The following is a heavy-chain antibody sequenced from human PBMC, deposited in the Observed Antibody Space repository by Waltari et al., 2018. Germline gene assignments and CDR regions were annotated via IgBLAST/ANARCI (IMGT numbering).Heavy chain of an antibody. CDR3: ARTYYYDSSGYYYVIGYFDY. CDR2: IIPTLGTE. J-gene: IGHJ4*02. D-gene: IGHD3-22*01. Sequence: QVQLVQSGAEVKKPGSSVKVSCKASGGTFSSYAISWVRQAPGQGLEWMGGIIPTLGTENDDKKFQGRVRITADKATSTAYMELRSLRSEETAVYYCARTYYYDSSGYYYVIGYFDYWGQGTLVTVSS. V-gene: IGHV1-69*14. CDR1: GGTFSSYA.